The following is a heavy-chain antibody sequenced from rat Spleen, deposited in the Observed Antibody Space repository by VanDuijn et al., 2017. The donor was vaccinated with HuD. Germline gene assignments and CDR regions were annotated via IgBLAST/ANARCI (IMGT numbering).Heavy chain of an antibody. CDR1: GFTFSGYW. CDR2: INPAGGDT. Sequence: EVQLVETGGGLVQPGKSLKLSCVASGFTFSGYWMYWIRQTPGRGLEWVSSINPAGGDTYYPDSVKDRFTIYKDNAENTVYLQMNSVRSEDTSTYYCAKNMNYFSSYPFYVFDAWGQGASVTVSS. V-gene: IGHV5-58*01. CDR3: AKNMNYFSSYPFYVFDA. J-gene: IGHJ4*01. D-gene: IGHD1-2*01.